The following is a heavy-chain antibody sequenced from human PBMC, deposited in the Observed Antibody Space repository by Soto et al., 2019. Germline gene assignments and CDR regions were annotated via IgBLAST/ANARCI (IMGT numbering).Heavy chain of an antibody. V-gene: IGHV4-4*02. J-gene: IGHJ5*02. CDR3: ARDYMVRGVMRWFDP. D-gene: IGHD3-10*01. CDR2: IYHSGST. Sequence: QVQLQESGPGLVKPSGTLSLTCAVSGGSISSSNWWSWVRQPPGKGLEWIGNIYHSGSTKDTPSPKGRVTLSVDKSRGQFSLKLSSVPAADTAVSYCARDYMVRGVMRWFDPWGQGTLVTVSS. CDR1: GGSISSSNW.